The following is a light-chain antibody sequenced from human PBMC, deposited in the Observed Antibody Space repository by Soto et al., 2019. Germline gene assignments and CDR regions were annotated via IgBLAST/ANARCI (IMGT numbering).Light chain of an antibody. CDR1: HSLVYSDETTV. CDR2: RVS. V-gene: IGKV2-30*01. J-gene: IGKJ4*01. Sequence: EVVMTQSPLSLPVTLGQPASISCRSSHSLVYSDETTVLPWFHQRPGQSPRRLIYRVSNRDSGVPDRFSGSDSGTDFTLKISRVEAEDVGVYFCMQSTHWPLAFGGGTKVEIK. CDR3: MQSTHWPLA.